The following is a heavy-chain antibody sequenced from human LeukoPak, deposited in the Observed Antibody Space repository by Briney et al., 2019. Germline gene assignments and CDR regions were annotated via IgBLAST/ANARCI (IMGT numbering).Heavy chain of an antibody. Sequence: GGSLRLSCAASGFTFSSYEMNWVCQAPGKGLEWVSYISSSGNTIYYADSVKGRFTTSRDNAKNSLYLQMNSLRAEDTAVYYCARKNYDNSGYFHHWGQGTLVTVSS. D-gene: IGHD3-22*01. CDR2: ISSSGNTI. CDR1: GFTFSSYE. CDR3: ARKNYDNSGYFHH. J-gene: IGHJ1*01. V-gene: IGHV3-48*03.